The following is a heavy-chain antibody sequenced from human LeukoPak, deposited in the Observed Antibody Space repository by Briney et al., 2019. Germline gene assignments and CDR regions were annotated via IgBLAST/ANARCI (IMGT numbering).Heavy chain of an antibody. J-gene: IGHJ5*02. CDR3: ARDVCSSTSCWFDP. Sequence: SVKVSCKASGGTFSSYAISWVRQAPGQGLEWMGGIIPIFGTANYAQKFQGRVTITADKSTSAAYMELSSLRSEDTAVYYCARDVCSSTSCWFDPWGQGTLVTVSS. CDR1: GGTFSSYA. D-gene: IGHD2-2*01. CDR2: IIPIFGTA. V-gene: IGHV1-69*06.